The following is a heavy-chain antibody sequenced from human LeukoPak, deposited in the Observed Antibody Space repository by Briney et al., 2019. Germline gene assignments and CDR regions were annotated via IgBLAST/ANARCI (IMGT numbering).Heavy chain of an antibody. V-gene: IGHV3-21*01. CDR3: ARVLSSSTSCPDY. J-gene: IGHJ4*02. D-gene: IGHD2-2*01. CDR1: GFTFSSYS. CDR2: ISSSSSYI. Sequence: GGSLRLSCAASGFTFSSYSMNWVRQAPGKGLEWVSSISSSSSYIYYADSVKGRFTISGDNAKNSLYLQMNSLRAEDTAVYYCARVLSSSTSCPDYWGQGTLVTVSS.